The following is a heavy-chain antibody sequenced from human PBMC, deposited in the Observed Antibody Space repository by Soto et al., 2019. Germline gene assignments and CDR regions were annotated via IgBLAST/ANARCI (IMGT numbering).Heavy chain of an antibody. CDR3: ARELYGSRAFDI. J-gene: IGHJ3*02. CDR1: GFTFSSYG. CDR2: IWYDGSNK. D-gene: IGHD3-10*01. Sequence: LRLSCAASGFTFSSYGMHWVRQAPGKGLEWVAVIWYDGSNKYYADSVKGRFTISRDNSKNTLYLQMNSLRAEDTAVYYCARELYGSRAFDIWGQGTMVTVSS. V-gene: IGHV3-33*01.